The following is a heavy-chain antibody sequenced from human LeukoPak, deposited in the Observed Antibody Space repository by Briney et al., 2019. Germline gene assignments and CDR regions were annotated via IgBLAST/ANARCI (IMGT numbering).Heavy chain of an antibody. CDR3: ASRIQLWLSGSWFDP. CDR2: INHSGST. D-gene: IGHD5-18*01. V-gene: IGHV4-34*01. Sequence: SETLSLICAVYGGSFSGYYWSWIRQPPGKGLEWIGKINHSGSTNYNPSLKSRVTISVDTSKNQFSLKLSSVTAADTAVYYCASRIQLWLSGSWFDPWGQGTLVTVSS. J-gene: IGHJ5*02. CDR1: GGSFSGYY.